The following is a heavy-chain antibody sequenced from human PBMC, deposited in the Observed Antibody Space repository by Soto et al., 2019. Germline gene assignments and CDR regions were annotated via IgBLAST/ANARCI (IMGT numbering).Heavy chain of an antibody. Sequence: EVQLVESGGGLVQPGGSLRLSCAASGFTFSSYCMSWVRQAPGKGLEWVSFICISSSSIYYADSVKGRFTISRDNSQNSLYIQMIILCAEGRAVYYCASDSPPIDYWGRGTLVTVSS. CDR1: GFTFSSYC. J-gene: IGHJ4*02. CDR3: ASDSPPIDY. CDR2: ICISSSSI. V-gene: IGHV3-48*01.